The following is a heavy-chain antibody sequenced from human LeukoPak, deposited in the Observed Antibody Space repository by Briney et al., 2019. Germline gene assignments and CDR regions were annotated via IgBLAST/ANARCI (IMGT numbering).Heavy chain of an antibody. V-gene: IGHV3-15*01. CDR1: GFTFSNAW. CDR2: IKSKTDGGTT. CDR3: TMRGVVPAAIRAWANWYYDL. J-gene: IGHJ2*01. Sequence: VGSLRLSCAASGFTFSNAWMSWVRQAPGKGLEWVGRIKSKTDGGTTDYAAPVKGRFTISRDDSKNTLYLQMNSLKTEDTAVYYCTMRGVVPAAIRAWANWYYDLWGRGTLVTVSS. D-gene: IGHD2-2*01.